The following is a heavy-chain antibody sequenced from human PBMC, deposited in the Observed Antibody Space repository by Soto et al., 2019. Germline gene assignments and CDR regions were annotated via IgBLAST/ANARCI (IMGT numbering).Heavy chain of an antibody. CDR2: INTGNGNT. CDR3: AREGYGSGSHDY. CDR1: GDTFITYA. J-gene: IGHJ4*02. D-gene: IGHD3-10*01. Sequence: QVQLVQSGAEVKTPGASVKVSCKVSGDTFITYAIHWVRQAPGQRLEWMGWINTGNGNTKYSQEFQGRVTITRDTCAITAYMELSSLRSEDTAVYYCAREGYGSGSHDYWGQGTLVTVSS. V-gene: IGHV1-3*04.